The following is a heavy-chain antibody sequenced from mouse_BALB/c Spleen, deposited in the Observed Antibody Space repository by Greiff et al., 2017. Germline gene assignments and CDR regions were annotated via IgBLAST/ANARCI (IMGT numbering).Heavy chain of an antibody. CDR2: INPSSGYT. V-gene: IGHV1-4*02. CDR3: ARFYYDSTGYAMDY. J-gene: IGHJ4*01. CDR1: GYTFTSYT. D-gene: IGHD2-4*01. Sequence: VQLQQSAAELARPGASVKMSCKASGYTFTSYTMHWVKQRPGQGLEWIGYINPSSGYTEYNQKFKDKTTLTADKSSSTAYMQLSSLTSEDSAVYYCARFYYDSTGYAMDYWGQGTSVTVSS.